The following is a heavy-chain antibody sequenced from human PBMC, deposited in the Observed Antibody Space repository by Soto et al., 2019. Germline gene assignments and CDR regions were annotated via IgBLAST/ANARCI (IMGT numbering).Heavy chain of an antibody. J-gene: IGHJ5*02. CDR1: GGSISSGGYS. CDR3: ARGRVVLPAAVMFNWLDP. CDR2: IYHSGST. Sequence: SETLSLTCAVSGGSISSGGYSWSWIRQPPGKGLEWIGYIYHSGSTYYNPSLKSRVTISVDRSRTQFSLKMSSVTAADTAVYYCARGRVVLPAAVMFNWLDPWGQGILVTV. D-gene: IGHD2-2*01. V-gene: IGHV4-30-2*01.